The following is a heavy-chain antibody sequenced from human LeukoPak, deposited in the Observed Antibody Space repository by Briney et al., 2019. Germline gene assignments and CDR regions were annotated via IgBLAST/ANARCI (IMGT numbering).Heavy chain of an antibody. CDR3: ARGVSLWFGFYFDY. CDR2: ISSNGGST. CDR1: GFTFSSYA. J-gene: IGHJ4*02. V-gene: IGHV3-64*01. D-gene: IGHD3-10*01. Sequence: GGSLRLSCAASGFTFSSYAMHWVRQAPGKGLEYVSAISSNGGSTYYANSVEGRFTISRDNSKNTLYLRMGSLRAEDMAVYYCARGVSLWFGFYFDYWGQGTLVTVSS.